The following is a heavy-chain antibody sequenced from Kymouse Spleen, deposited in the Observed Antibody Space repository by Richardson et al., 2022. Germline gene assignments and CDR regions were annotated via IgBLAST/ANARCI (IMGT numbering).Heavy chain of an antibody. CDR1: GFTFDDYA. D-gene: IGHD1-1*01. CDR2: ISWNSGSI. V-gene: IGHV3-9*01. J-gene: IGHJ4*02,IGHJ5*02. Sequence: EVQLVESGGGLVQPGRSLRLSCAASGFTFDDYAMHWVRQAPGKGLEWVSGISWNSGSIGYADSVKGRFTISRDNAKNSLYLQMNSLRAEDTALYYCAKAQLEPLGQGTLVTVSS.